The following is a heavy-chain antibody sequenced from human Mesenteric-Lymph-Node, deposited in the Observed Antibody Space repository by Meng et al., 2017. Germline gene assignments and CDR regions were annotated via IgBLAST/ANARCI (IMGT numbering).Heavy chain of an antibody. V-gene: IGHV3-7*01. J-gene: IGHJ4*02. CDR2: INQDGSET. CDR3: ARYNSAWYSADY. CDR1: GLIFSNNW. D-gene: IGHD6-19*01. Sequence: GESLKISCAASGLIFSNNWMTWVRQAPGKGLEWVGNINQDGSETYYVDSVKGRFTISRDNAKNTLYLQMNNLRVDDTAVYYCARYNSAWYSADYWGLGTLVTVSS.